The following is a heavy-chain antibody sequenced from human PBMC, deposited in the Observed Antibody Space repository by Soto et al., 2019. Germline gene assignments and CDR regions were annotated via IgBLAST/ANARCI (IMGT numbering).Heavy chain of an antibody. CDR3: ARGSGLWWEGF. V-gene: IGHV4-34*01. D-gene: IGHD2-21*01. CDR1: GGSFTGYY. CDR2: IHHSGNT. J-gene: IGHJ4*02. Sequence: SETLSLTCGVSGGSFTGYYWSWLRQAPGKGLEWIGEIHHSGNTNYNPSLKSRVSISVDPPKKQFSLTLTSVTAADTAIYYCARGSGLWWEGFWGQGSLVTVSS.